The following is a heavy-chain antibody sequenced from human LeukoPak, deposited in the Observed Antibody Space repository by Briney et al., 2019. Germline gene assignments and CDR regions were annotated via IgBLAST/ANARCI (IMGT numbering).Heavy chain of an antibody. CDR1: GFTVSSNY. Sequence: SGGSLRLFCAASGFTVSSNYMSWVRQAPGKGLEWGSVIYSGGSTYYADSVKGRFTISRDNSKNALYLQMNSLRAEDTAVYYCARGGPAAGRFDYWGQGTLVTVSS. CDR2: IYSGGST. V-gene: IGHV3-66*01. CDR3: ARGGPAAGRFDY. D-gene: IGHD6-13*01. J-gene: IGHJ4*02.